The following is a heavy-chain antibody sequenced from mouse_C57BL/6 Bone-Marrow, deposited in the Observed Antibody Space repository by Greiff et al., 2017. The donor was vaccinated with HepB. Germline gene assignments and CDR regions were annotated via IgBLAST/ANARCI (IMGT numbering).Heavy chain of an antibody. D-gene: IGHD1-1*01. J-gene: IGHJ2*01. CDR2: IDPENGDT. V-gene: IGHV14-4*01. CDR3: TLYYYGSSY. CDR1: GFNIKDDY. Sequence: VQLQQSGAELVRPGASVKLSCTASGFNIKDDYMHWVKQRPEQGLEWIGWIDPENGDTEYASKFQGKATITADTSSNTASLQLISLTSEDTAVYYCTLYYYGSSYWGQGTTLTVSS.